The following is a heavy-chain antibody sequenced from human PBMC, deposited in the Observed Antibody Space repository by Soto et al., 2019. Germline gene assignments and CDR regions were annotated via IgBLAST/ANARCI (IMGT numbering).Heavy chain of an antibody. D-gene: IGHD3-10*01. CDR1: GFTFNNYW. V-gene: IGHV3-74*01. CDR2: IKTDGSSP. CDR3: ARDRIAGSGSCDN. J-gene: IGHJ4*02. Sequence: PGGSLRLSCVASGFTFNNYWRHWVRQVPGKGLVWVSRIKTDGSSPNYADSVEGRFTISSDNAKNTLYLQMNSLRAEDTAVYYCARDRIAGSGSCDNWGQGTLVTVSS.